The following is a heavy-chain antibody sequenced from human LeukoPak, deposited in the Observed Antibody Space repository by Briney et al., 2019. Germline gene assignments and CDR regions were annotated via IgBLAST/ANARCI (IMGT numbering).Heavy chain of an antibody. Sequence: GGSLRLSCAASGFTFSSYGMHWVRQAPGKGLEWVAVISYDGSNKYYADSVKGRFTISRDNSKNTLYLQMNSLRAEDTAVYYCAKDYDAGAVDSSGYGAYWGQGTLVTVSS. D-gene: IGHD3-22*01. CDR2: ISYDGSNK. J-gene: IGHJ4*02. CDR3: AKDYDAGAVDSSGYGAY. V-gene: IGHV3-30*18. CDR1: GFTFSSYG.